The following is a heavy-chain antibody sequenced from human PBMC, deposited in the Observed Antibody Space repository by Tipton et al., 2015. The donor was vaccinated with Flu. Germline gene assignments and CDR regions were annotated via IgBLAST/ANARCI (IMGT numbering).Heavy chain of an antibody. CDR1: GGSFSGYY. J-gene: IGHJ5*02. D-gene: IGHD4-11*01. CDR3: ARRDYSNYVSDPKNWFDP. Sequence: TLSLTCAVYGGSFSGYYWSWIRQPPGKGLEWIGNIFHTGTTYYNPSLKGRVTLSVDRSTNQFSLKVISVTAADTAVYYCARRDYSNYVSDPKNWFDPWGQGTLVAVSS. V-gene: IGHV4-34*12. CDR2: IFHTGTT.